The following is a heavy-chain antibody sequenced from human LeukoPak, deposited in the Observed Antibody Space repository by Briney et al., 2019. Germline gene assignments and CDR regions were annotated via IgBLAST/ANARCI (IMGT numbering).Heavy chain of an antibody. D-gene: IGHD3-22*01. Sequence: SETLSLTCTVSGGSISSYYWSWIRQPPGKELEGIGYIYYSGSTNYNPSLKSRVTISVDTTKNQFSLKLSSVTAADTAVYYCARRANSGFDAFDIWGQGTMVTVSS. CDR1: GGSISSYY. J-gene: IGHJ3*02. CDR3: ARRANSGFDAFDI. CDR2: IYYSGST. V-gene: IGHV4-59*01.